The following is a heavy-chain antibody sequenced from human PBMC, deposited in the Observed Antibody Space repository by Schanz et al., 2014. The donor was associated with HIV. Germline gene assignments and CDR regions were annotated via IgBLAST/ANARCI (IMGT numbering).Heavy chain of an antibody. Sequence: QVQLQQWGAGLLKPSETLSLTCAVYGSSVTYFYWSWIRQSPGKGLEWIAEVNHSGDANHNPSLKSRVPISVDTSKNQFSLKLDSVTAADTAVYFCARGDFGGSSVDYWGHGNMVTVSS. CDR1: GSSVTYFY. V-gene: IGHV4-34*02. D-gene: IGHD4-17*01. CDR2: VNHSGDA. J-gene: IGHJ4*01. CDR3: ARGDFGGSSVDY.